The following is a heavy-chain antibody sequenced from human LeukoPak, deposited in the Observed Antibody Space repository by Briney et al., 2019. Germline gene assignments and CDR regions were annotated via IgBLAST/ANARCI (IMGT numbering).Heavy chain of an antibody. J-gene: IGHJ6*03. Sequence: ASVKVSCKAFGYTFTKEAISWVRQAPGQGLEWMGWISAYSGATKYADKFQDRFSMTTDPDTDTAYMELRSLRVDDTADYFCARGVEYLYDSGGRRHYYYYMDVWGKGTTVTVSS. D-gene: IGHD2-15*01. CDR1: GYTFTKEA. CDR2: ISAYSGAT. V-gene: IGHV1-18*01. CDR3: ARGVEYLYDSGGRRHYYYYMDV.